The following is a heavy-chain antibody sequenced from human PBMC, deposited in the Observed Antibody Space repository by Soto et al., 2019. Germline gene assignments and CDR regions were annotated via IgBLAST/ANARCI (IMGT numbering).Heavy chain of an antibody. CDR2: INPIFGPA. CDR3: ARFAYYYDSSGRLLRGAHAFDI. CDR1: GGTFSSSA. V-gene: IGHV1-69*06. D-gene: IGHD3-22*01. J-gene: IGHJ3*02. Sequence: CKASGGTFSSSAISWVLQAPGQGLEWMGGINPIFGPANYAQKFQGRVTITADKSTSTAYRELSSLSSEDTAVYYCARFAYYYDSSGRLLRGAHAFDIWGQGTMVTVSS.